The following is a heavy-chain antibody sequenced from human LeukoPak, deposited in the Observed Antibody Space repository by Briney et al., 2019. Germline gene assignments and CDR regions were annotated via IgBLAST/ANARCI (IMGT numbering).Heavy chain of an antibody. CDR2: IYYSGST. Sequence: SETLSLTCTVSGGSIRSYYWSWIRQPPGKGLEWSGYIYYSGSTNYNPSLKSRVTISVDTSKNQFSLKLSSVTAADTAVYYCARGASGYYDFWSGYLRPFDYWGQGTLVTVSS. CDR1: GGSIRSYY. V-gene: IGHV4-59*01. CDR3: ARGASGYYDFWSGYLRPFDY. J-gene: IGHJ4*02. D-gene: IGHD3-3*01.